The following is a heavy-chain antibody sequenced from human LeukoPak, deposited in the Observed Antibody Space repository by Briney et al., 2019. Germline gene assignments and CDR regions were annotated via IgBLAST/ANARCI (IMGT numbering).Heavy chain of an antibody. V-gene: IGHV3-33*01. D-gene: IGHD6-6*01. CDR2: IYYDGSNQ. J-gene: IGHJ4*02. CDR1: GFTFNIFG. Sequence: PGGSLRLSCAASGFTFNIFGMHWVRQAPGKGLEWVAVIYYDGSNQFYADSVKGRFTISRDNSKNTLYLQMNSLRAGDTAVYYCARWGSSSLPVDYWGQGTLVTVSS. CDR3: ARWGSSSLPVDY.